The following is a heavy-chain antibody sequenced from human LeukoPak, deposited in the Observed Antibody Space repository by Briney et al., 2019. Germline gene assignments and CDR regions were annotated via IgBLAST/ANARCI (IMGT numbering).Heavy chain of an antibody. CDR2: ISSRSSTI. J-gene: IGHJ5*02. Sequence: GGSLRLSCAASGFIFSGYSMNWVRQAPGKGLEWVSYISSRSSTIYYADSVKGRFTISRDNAKNSLYLQMNSLRAEDTAVYYCARGEYSSGWYGENYFDPWGQGTLVTVSS. V-gene: IGHV3-48*04. CDR3: ARGEYSSGWYGENYFDP. CDR1: GFIFSGYS. D-gene: IGHD6-19*01.